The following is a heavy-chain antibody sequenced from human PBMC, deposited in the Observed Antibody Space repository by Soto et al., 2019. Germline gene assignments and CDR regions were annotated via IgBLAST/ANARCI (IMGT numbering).Heavy chain of an antibody. D-gene: IGHD3-10*01. V-gene: IGHV3-64*01. CDR2: ISSYGGNI. CDR1: GFTIGAYG. Sequence: ESGGGLVQPGDSLRLSCAVSGFTIGAYGFHWVRQAPGKALEYISAISSYGGNIYYANSVKGRFTISRDNSKNTLYLQMGSLRAEDMGVYYCARDVGSGNYYKGVYYYYYMDVWGKGTTVTVSS. J-gene: IGHJ6*03. CDR3: ARDVGSGNYYKGVYYYYYMDV.